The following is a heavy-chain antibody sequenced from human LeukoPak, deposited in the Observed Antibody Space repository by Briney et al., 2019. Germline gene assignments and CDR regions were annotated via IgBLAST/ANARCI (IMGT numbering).Heavy chain of an antibody. CDR3: ARVTYCTTTSCHPLGWFDP. D-gene: IGHD2-8*01. CDR2: INHSGSF. V-gene: IGHV4-34*01. CDR1: GGPFSGYY. J-gene: IGHJ5*02. Sequence: SETLPLTCAVYGGPFSGYYWSWIRQAPGKGLEWIGEINHSGSFNYNPSLKSRLLILVDTSKNQFSLKLSSVTAADTAVYYCARVTYCTTTSCHPLGWFDPWGQGTLVTVSS.